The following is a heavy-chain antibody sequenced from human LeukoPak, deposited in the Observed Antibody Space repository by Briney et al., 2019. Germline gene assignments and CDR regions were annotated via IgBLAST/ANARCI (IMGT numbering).Heavy chain of an antibody. V-gene: IGHV3-21*01. CDR2: ISSSSSYI. CDR1: GFTFSSYS. Sequence: GGSLRLSCAASGFTFSSYSMNWARQAPGKGLEWVSSISSSSSYIYYADSVKGRFTISRDNAKNSLYLQMNSLRAEDTAVYYCARAPYVYSGHHDYWGQGTLVTVSS. J-gene: IGHJ4*02. CDR3: ARAPYVYSGHHDY. D-gene: IGHD3-16*01.